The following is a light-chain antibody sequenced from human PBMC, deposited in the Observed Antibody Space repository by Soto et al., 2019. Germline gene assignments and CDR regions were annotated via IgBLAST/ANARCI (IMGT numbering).Light chain of an antibody. CDR3: SSYTTSSTLI. CDR2: DVS. CDR1: SSDVGAYNY. Sequence: QSALTQAASVSGSPGQSITISCTGTSSDVGAYNYVSWYQHHPCKAPKLMIYDVSYRPSWVSNRFSGSKSGNTASLTISGFQAEDEADYYCSSYTTSSTLIFGGGTKLTVL. V-gene: IGLV2-14*03. J-gene: IGLJ2*01.